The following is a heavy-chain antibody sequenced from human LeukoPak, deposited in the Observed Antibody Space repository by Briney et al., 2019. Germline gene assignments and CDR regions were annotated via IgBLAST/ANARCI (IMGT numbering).Heavy chain of an antibody. J-gene: IGHJ4*02. V-gene: IGHV4-39*07. CDR3: ARVTPLYYFDY. CDR2: INHSGST. Sequence: PSETLSLTCTVSGGSISSGSYYWSWIRQPPGKGLEWIGEINHSGSTNYNPSLKSRVTISVDTSKNQFSLKLSSVTAADTAVYYCARVTPLYYFDYWGQGTLVTVSS. CDR1: GGSISSGSYY.